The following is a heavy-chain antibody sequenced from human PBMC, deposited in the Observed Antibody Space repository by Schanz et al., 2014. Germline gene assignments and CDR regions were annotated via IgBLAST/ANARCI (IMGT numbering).Heavy chain of an antibody. J-gene: IGHJ4*02. D-gene: IGHD4-17*01. CDR1: GFTFSTYA. CDR3: ARPRFDYGEVDY. CDR2: ISGSGGST. V-gene: IGHV3-23*04. Sequence: EQLVESGGGLVKPGGSLRLSCAASGFTFSTYAMSWVRQAPGKGLEWVSAISGSGGSTYYADSVKGRFTISRDRFQNTLYLRMSSLRAEDTAVYYCARPRFDYGEVDYWGQGTLVTVSS.